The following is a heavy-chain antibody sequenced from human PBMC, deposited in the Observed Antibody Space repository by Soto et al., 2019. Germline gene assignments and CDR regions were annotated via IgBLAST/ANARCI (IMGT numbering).Heavy chain of an antibody. CDR1: GGTYY. J-gene: IGHJ4*02. D-gene: IGHD6-6*01. Sequence: ASVKVSCKASGGTYYMYWVRQAPGQGLEWMGIINPSGGSTSFAQKFQGRVTMTRDTSTSTVYMELISLTSEDTAVYCCARDVGMASRPYLDYWGQGTLVTVSS. CDR2: INPSGGST. V-gene: IGHV1-46*01. CDR3: ARDVGMASRPYLDY.